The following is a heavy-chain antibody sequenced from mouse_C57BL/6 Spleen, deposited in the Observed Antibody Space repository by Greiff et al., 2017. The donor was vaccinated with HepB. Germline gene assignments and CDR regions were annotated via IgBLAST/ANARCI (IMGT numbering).Heavy chain of an antibody. CDR3: ARGSSGDY. CDR2: IYPGDGDT. V-gene: IGHV1-82*01. CDR1: GYAFSSSW. J-gene: IGHJ2*01. D-gene: IGHD3-2*02. Sequence: QVQLQQSGPELVKPGASVKISCEASGYAFSSSWMNWVKQRPGKGLEWIGRIYPGDGDTNYNGKFKGKATLTADKSSSTAYMQLSSLTSEDSAVYFCARGSSGDYWGQGTTLTVSS.